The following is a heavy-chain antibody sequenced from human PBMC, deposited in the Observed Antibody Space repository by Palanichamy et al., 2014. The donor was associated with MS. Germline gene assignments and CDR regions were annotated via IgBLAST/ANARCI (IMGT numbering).Heavy chain of an antibody. CDR1: GGSITSYY. V-gene: IGHV4-59*01. J-gene: IGHJ2*01. CDR3: ARDGRGYSYWYFDL. Sequence: QVQLQESGPGLVKPSETLSLTCTVSGGSITSYYWSWIRQSPGKGLEWIGCISDTDTGSTRFSPSLKSRVTMSMDTSRNQFSLRLNSVTAADTAVYYCARDGRGYSYWYFDLWGRGTLVTVSS. CDR2: ISDTDTGST. D-gene: IGHD5-18*01.